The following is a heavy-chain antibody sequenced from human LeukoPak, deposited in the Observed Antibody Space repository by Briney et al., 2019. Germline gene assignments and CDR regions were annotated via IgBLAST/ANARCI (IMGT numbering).Heavy chain of an antibody. V-gene: IGHV4-34*01. D-gene: IGHD6-6*01. CDR1: GGSFSGYY. J-gene: IGHJ4*02. Sequence: SETLSLTCAVYGGSFSGYYWSWIRQPPGKGLEWIGEINHSGSTNYNPSLKSRVTISVDTSKNQFSLKLSSVTAADTAVYYCARPQRRYSSSALDYRGQGTLVTVSS. CDR2: INHSGST. CDR3: ARPQRRYSSSALDY.